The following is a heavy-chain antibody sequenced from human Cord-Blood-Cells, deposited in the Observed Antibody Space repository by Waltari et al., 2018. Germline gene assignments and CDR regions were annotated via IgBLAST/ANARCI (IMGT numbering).Heavy chain of an antibody. CDR2: FDREEGET. J-gene: IGHJ6*01. D-gene: IGHD3-10*01. Sequence: QVQLVQSGAEVKKPGASVKVSCKVSGYTLTELSMHWVRQAPGKGLEWMGGFDREEGETIDSQRFQGRVTMTEDTSTDTADMELSILGSKDTAVYYCATPRSGPTYYCYGIDVWGQGTTVTVSS. CDR3: ATPRSGPTYYCYGIDV. V-gene: IGHV1-24*01. CDR1: GYTLTELS.